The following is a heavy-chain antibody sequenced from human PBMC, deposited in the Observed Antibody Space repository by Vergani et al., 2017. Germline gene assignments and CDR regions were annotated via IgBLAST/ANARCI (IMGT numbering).Heavy chain of an antibody. CDR1: GFTFSSYA. J-gene: IGHJ2*01. Sequence: EVQLLESGGGLVQPGGSLRLSCAASGFTFSSYAMNWVRQAPGKGLEWVSGISGSGGSTDYADSVKGRFTISRDNSKNTLYLQMNSLRAEDTAVYYCARDGGAGYFDLWGRGTLVTVSS. V-gene: IGHV3-23*01. CDR2: ISGSGGST. D-gene: IGHD2-21*01. CDR3: ARDGGAGYFDL.